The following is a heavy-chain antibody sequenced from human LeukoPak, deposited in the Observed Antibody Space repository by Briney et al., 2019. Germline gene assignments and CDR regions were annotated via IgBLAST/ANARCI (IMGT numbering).Heavy chain of an antibody. CDR2: ISGSDSST. D-gene: IGHD2-2*01. Sequence: PGGSLRLSCAASGFTFSSYAMSWVRQAPGKGLEWVSSISGSDSSTHYADSVKGRFTISRDNAKNTLYLQMNSLRAEDTAVYYCARASYQLQGYFDYWGQGTLVTVSS. CDR3: ARASYQLQGYFDY. J-gene: IGHJ4*02. V-gene: IGHV3-23*01. CDR1: GFTFSSYA.